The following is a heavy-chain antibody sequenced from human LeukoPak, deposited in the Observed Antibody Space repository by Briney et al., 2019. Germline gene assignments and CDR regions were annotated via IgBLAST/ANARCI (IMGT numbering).Heavy chain of an antibody. CDR2: ISGSGGST. J-gene: IGHJ4*02. CDR1: GFTFSSYA. Sequence: GGSLRLSCAASGFTFSSYAMSWVRQAPGKGLEWVSAISGSGGSTYYADSVKGRFTISRDNSKNTLFLQMSSLRAEDTAVYYCAIIPSNSSDWYFFDYWGQGTLVTVSS. V-gene: IGHV3-23*01. CDR3: AIIPSNSSDWYFFDY. D-gene: IGHD6-13*01.